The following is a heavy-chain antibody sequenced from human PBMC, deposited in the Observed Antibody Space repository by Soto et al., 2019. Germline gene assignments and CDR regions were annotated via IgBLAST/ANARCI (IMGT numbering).Heavy chain of an antibody. CDR1: GFSLTTSGVG. Sequence: QITLKESGPTLVKPTQTLTLTCTFSGFSLTTSGVGVGWIRQPPGMALEWLALIYWDDDKRYSPSLRSRLTITKDTSKNQVVLTMTNMDPVDTATYYCAHRMTYDDWDYWGQGTLVTVSS. V-gene: IGHV2-5*02. D-gene: IGHD4-17*01. CDR3: AHRMTYDDWDY. CDR2: IYWDDDK. J-gene: IGHJ4*02.